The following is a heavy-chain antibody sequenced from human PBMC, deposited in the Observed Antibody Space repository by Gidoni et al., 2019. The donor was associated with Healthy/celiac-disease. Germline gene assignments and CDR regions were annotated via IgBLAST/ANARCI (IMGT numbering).Heavy chain of an antibody. CDR3: ARNLGQGVGFDP. CDR2: IYYSGST. D-gene: IGHD3-10*01. J-gene: IGHJ5*02. V-gene: IGHV4-39*01. Sequence: QLQLQESGPGLVKPSETLSLTCTVSGGSISSSSYYWGWIRQPPGKGLEWIGSIYYSGSTYYNPSLKSRVTISVDTSKNQFSLKLSSVTAADTAVYYCARNLGQGVGFDPWGQGTLVTVSS. CDR1: GGSISSSSYY.